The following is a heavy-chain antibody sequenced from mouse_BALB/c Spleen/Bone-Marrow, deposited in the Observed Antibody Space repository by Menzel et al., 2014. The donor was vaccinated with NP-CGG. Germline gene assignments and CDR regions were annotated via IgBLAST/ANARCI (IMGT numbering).Heavy chain of an antibody. CDR3: ARDENYYGNYGTMDY. J-gene: IGHJ4*01. Sequence: VMLVESGPGLVAPSQSLSITCTVSGFSLTSYGVHWVRQPPGKGLEWLEVIWAGGSTNYNSALMSRLSISKDSSKSQVFLKMNSLQTDDTAMYYCARDENYYGNYGTMDYWGQGTSVTVSS. CDR2: IWAGGST. V-gene: IGHV2-9*02. CDR1: GFSLTSYG. D-gene: IGHD2-1*01.